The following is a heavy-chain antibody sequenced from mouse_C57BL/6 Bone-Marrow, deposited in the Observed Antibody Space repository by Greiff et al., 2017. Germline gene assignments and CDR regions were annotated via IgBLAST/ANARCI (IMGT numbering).Heavy chain of an antibody. Sequence: QVQLKQSGPELVKPGASVKISCKASGYAFSSSWMNWVKQRPGKGLEWIGRIYPGDGDTNYNGKFKGKATLTADKSSSTAYMQLSSLTSEATSVYFCARGGVWLRRDYWGQGTTLTVSS. J-gene: IGHJ2*01. CDR1: GYAFSSSW. CDR2: IYPGDGDT. D-gene: IGHD2-2*01. CDR3: ARGGVWLRRDY. V-gene: IGHV1-82*01.